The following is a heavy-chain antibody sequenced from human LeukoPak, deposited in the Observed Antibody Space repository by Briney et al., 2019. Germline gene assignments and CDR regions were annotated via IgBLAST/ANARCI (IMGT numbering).Heavy chain of an antibody. V-gene: IGHV4-4*07. Sequence: SETLSLTCTVSGGSISSYYWSWIRQPAGKGLEWIGRIYTNESTNYNPSLKSRVTMSVDTSKNQFSLKLSSVTAADTAVYYCAGNYGDYPYYYGMDVWGQGTTVTVS. CDR2: IYTNEST. J-gene: IGHJ6*02. D-gene: IGHD4-17*01. CDR1: GGSISSYY. CDR3: AGNYGDYPYYYGMDV.